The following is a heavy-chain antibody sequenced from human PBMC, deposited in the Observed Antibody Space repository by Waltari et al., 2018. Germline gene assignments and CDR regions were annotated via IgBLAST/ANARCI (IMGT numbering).Heavy chain of an antibody. D-gene: IGHD4-17*01. Sequence: QMQLVQSGPEVKKPGTSVKVSCKASGVTFTSPAVQWVRQARGQRLEWIGWIVVGSGNTNYAQKFQERVTITRDMSTSTAYMELSSLRSEDTAVYYCAAETVEETQFQHWGQGTLVTVSS. J-gene: IGHJ1*01. CDR2: IVVGSGNT. V-gene: IGHV1-58*01. CDR1: GVTFTSPA. CDR3: AAETVEETQFQH.